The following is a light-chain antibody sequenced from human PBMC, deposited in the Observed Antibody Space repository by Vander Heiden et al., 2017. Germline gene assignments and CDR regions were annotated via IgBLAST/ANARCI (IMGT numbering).Light chain of an antibody. Sequence: IFIPQSPYSLRGSLGERATINCKSSQSVLYSSDKKNYVAWYQQKPGQPPKLLIYWASTRQSGVPERFSGSGSGTDFTLTISSLQAEDVAVYYCQQYYTTPRTFGQGTKVEIK. V-gene: IGKV4-1*01. CDR2: WAS. CDR3: QQYYTTPRT. CDR1: QSVLYSSDKKNY. J-gene: IGKJ1*01.